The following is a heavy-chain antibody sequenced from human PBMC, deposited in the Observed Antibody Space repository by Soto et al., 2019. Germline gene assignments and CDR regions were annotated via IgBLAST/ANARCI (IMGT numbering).Heavy chain of an antibody. CDR2: ISGYNGQT. Sequence: QGQLVQSAPEVRKPGASVKVSCKASGYPSSTYGISWVRQAPGQGLEWMGWISGYNGQTNYAQKFRGRVTFTTDTSATTAYMELRSLRSDDTATYFCARDGRKELWVEGLNAMDVWGQGTTVTVSS. D-gene: IGHD1-1*01. CDR1: GYPSSTYG. J-gene: IGHJ6*02. CDR3: ARDGRKELWVEGLNAMDV. V-gene: IGHV1-18*01.